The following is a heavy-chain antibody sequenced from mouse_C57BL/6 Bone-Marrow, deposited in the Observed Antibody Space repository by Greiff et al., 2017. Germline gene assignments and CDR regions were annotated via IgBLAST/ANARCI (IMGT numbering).Heavy chain of an antibody. J-gene: IGHJ2*01. D-gene: IGHD2-12*01. CDR2: IDPSDSYP. Sequence: QVQLKQSGAELVMPGASVKLSCKASGYTFTSYWMHWVKQRPGQGLEWIGEIDPSDSYPNSNQKFKGKSTLTVDKSSSTAYMQLSSLTSEDSAVYYCAREGAYYRSYFDYWGQGTTLTVSS. CDR3: AREGAYYRSYFDY. CDR1: GYTFTSYW. V-gene: IGHV1-69*01.